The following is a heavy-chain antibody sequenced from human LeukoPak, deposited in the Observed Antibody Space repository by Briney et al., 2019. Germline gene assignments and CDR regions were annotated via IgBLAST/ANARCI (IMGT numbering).Heavy chain of an antibody. CDR1: GFTFSSNY. Sequence: GGSLRLSCAASGFTFSSNYVSWVRQAPGKGLEWVSVIYSGGSTYYADSVKGRFTISRDYSKNTLYLQMNSLRAEDTAVYYCARQIYDFWSGYYHLDYWGQGTLVTVSS. J-gene: IGHJ4*02. CDR2: IYSGGST. V-gene: IGHV3-53*01. D-gene: IGHD3-3*01. CDR3: ARQIYDFWSGYYHLDY.